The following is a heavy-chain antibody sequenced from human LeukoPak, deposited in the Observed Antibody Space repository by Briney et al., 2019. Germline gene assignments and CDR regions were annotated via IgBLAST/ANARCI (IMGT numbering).Heavy chain of an antibody. D-gene: IGHD1-14*01. V-gene: IGHV1-18*01. CDR2: ISAYNGDT. CDR3: ARDPNRQYDY. CDR1: GGTFSSYA. Sequence: ASVKVSCKASGGTFSSYAISWVRQAPGQGLEWMGWISAYNGDTNYAQKLQGRVTMTTDTSTSTAYMELRSLTSDDTAVHFCARDPNRQYDYWGQGTLVTVSS. J-gene: IGHJ4*02.